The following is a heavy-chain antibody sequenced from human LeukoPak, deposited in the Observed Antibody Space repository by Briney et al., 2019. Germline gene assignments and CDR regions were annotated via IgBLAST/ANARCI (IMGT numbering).Heavy chain of an antibody. V-gene: IGHV5-51*03. Sequence: GESLKISCKGYGYSFTSYWIGWVRQMPGKGLEWMGIIYPGDSDTRYSPSFQGQVTISADKSISTAYLQWSSLKASDTAMYYCARYLRYFDWLADYWGQGTLVTVSS. CDR2: IYPGDSDT. CDR3: ARYLRYFDWLADY. D-gene: IGHD3-9*01. J-gene: IGHJ4*02. CDR1: GYSFTSYW.